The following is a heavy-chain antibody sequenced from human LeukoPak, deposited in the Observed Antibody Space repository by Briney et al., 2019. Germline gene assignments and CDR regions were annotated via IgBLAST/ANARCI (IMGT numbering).Heavy chain of an antibody. J-gene: IGHJ5*02. D-gene: IGHD6-13*01. CDR2: IYTSGST. CDR3: ARGNIADNWFDP. Sequence: SETLSLTCTVSGGSISSYYWSWIRQPPGKGLEWIGYIYTSGSTNYNPSLKSRVTISVDTSKNQFSLKLSSVTAADTAVYYRARGNIADNWFDPWGQGTLVTVSS. V-gene: IGHV4-4*09. CDR1: GGSISSYY.